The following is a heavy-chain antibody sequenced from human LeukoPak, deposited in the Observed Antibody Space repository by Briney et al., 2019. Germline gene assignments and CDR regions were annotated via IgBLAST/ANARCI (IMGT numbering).Heavy chain of an antibody. V-gene: IGHV3-30*01. Sequence: GSSLRLSCAASGFTFSRNVMYWVRQAPSKGLEWVALISYDGNNKFYADSVKGRFTISRDNSRNTLYLQMNSLRGEDAAVYSCARGGIPTGPYYYFYYMDVWGKGTAVTVSS. CDR1: GFTFSRNV. D-gene: IGHD3-10*01. CDR2: ISYDGNNK. CDR3: ARGGIPTGPYYYFYYMDV. J-gene: IGHJ6*03.